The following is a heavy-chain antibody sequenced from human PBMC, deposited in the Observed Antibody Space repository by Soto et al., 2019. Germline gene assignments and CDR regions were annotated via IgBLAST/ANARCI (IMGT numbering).Heavy chain of an antibody. D-gene: IGHD1-7*01. CDR1: GYTFTSHG. CDR3: ARHQTWNYYFFDY. J-gene: IGHJ4*02. Sequence: ASVKVSCKTSGYTFTSHGVSWVRRAPGQRLEWMGWISTYNGITNYAQKFQGRVTMTTDTSTSTAYMEVRSLTSDDTAVYYCARHQTWNYYFFDYWGQGTLVTVSS. V-gene: IGHV1-18*01. CDR2: ISTYNGIT.